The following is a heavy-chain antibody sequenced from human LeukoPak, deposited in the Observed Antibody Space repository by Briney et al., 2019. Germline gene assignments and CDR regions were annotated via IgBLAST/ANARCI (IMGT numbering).Heavy chain of an antibody. CDR1: GGSFSGYY. D-gene: IGHD6-13*01. J-gene: IGHJ4*02. V-gene: IGHV4-34*01. CDR3: ARGYSSSWYNRKYYFDY. CDR2: INHSGST. Sequence: KPSETLSLTCAVYGGSFSGYYWSWIRQPPGKGLEWIGEINHSGSTNYNPSLKSRVTISVDTSKNQFSLKLSSVTAAGTAVYYCARGYSSSWYNRKYYFDYWGQGTLVTVSS.